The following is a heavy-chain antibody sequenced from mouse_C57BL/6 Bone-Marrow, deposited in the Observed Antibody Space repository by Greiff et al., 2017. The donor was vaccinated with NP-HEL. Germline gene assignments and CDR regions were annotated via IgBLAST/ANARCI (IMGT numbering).Heavy chain of an antibody. CDR2: IYPGDGDT. CDR1: GYAFSSSW. CDR3: ARAGKPRYFDV. V-gene: IGHV1-82*01. D-gene: IGHD1-1*01. J-gene: IGHJ1*03. Sequence: VQVVESGPELVKPGASVKISCKASGYAFSSSWMNWVKQRPGKGLEWIGRIYPGDGDTNYNGKFKGKATLTADKSSSTAYMQLSSLTSEDSAVYFCARAGKPRYFDVWGTGTTVTVSS.